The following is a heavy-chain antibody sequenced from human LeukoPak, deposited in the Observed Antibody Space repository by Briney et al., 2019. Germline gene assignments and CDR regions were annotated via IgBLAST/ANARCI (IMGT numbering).Heavy chain of an antibody. CDR2: ISHDGNDQ. J-gene: IGHJ2*01. CDR3: ARLEGYYDSPGSWYFDL. V-gene: IGHV3-30*04. CDR1: GFTFSTYE. D-gene: IGHD3-22*01. Sequence: PGRSLRLSCAASGFTFSTYEMHWVRQAPGKGLEWVAVISHDGNDQYYADSVKGRFTISRDNSKNALYLQMNSLRVEDTAVYYCARLEGYYDSPGSWYFDLWGRGTLVTVSS.